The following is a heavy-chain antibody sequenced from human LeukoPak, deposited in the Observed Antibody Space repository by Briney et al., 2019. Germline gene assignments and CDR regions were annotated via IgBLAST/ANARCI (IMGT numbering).Heavy chain of an antibody. D-gene: IGHD2-8*01. CDR3: ARVASFCTNGVCYLAHFDY. Sequence: PSQTLSLTCTVSGGSISSGGYYWSWIRQPPGKGLEWIGEINHSGSTNYNPSLKSRVTISVDTSKNQFSLKLSSVTAADTAVYYCARVASFCTNGVCYLAHFDYWGQGTLVTVSS. CDR2: INHSGST. CDR1: GGSISSGGYY. V-gene: IGHV4-61*08. J-gene: IGHJ4*02.